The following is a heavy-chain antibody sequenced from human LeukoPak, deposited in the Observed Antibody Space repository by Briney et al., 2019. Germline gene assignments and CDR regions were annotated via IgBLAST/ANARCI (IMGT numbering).Heavy chain of an antibody. V-gene: IGHV4-4*07. CDR3: ARAYYYGSGSYYPNWFDS. J-gene: IGHJ5*01. Sequence: SETLSLTCTVSGGSISSYYWSWIRQPAGKGLEWIGRIYTSGSTNYNPSLKSRVTISVDTSKNQFSLRLSSVTAADTAVYYCARAYYYGSGSYYPNWFDSWGQGTLVTVSS. D-gene: IGHD3-10*01. CDR1: GGSISSYY. CDR2: IYTSGST.